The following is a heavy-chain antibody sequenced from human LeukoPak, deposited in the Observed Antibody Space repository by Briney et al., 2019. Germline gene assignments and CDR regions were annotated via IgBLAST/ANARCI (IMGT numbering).Heavy chain of an antibody. CDR1: GGTFSSYA. Sequence: SVKVSCKASGGTFSSYAISWVRQAPGQGREWMGRIIPILGIANYAQKFQGRVTITAEKSTSTAYMELSSLRSEDTAVYYCARICSSTSCYGLYFDYWGQGTLVTVSS. V-gene: IGHV1-69*04. D-gene: IGHD2-2*01. CDR2: IIPILGIA. J-gene: IGHJ4*02. CDR3: ARICSSTSCYGLYFDY.